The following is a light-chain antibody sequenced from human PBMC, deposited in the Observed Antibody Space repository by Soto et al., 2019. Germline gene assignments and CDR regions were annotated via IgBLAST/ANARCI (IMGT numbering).Light chain of an antibody. V-gene: IGKV3D-20*02. Sequence: DIVLTQSPATLSLSPGDRATLSCRASQSVRSSYLSWYQQQPGQAPRLLIYDASTRATGIPARFSGSGSGTDFTLTISSLEPEDFAVYYCHQHTDRPPETFGQGTKVDIK. CDR1: QSVRSSY. CDR2: DAS. CDR3: HQHTDRPPET. J-gene: IGKJ1*01.